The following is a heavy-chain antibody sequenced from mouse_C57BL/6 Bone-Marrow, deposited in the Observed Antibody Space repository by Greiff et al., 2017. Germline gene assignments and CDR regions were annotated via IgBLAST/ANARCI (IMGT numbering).Heavy chain of an antibody. V-gene: IGHV1-81*01. CDR3: ARSGLRYCYGSSS. Sequence: QVQLQQSGAELARPGASVKLSCKASGYTFTSYGISWVKQRTGQGLEWIGEIYPRSGNTYYNEKFKGKATLTADKSSSTAYMELRSLTSEDSAVYFGARSGLRYCYGSSSGGQGTTLTVSS. CDR1: GYTFTSYG. D-gene: IGHD1-1*01. J-gene: IGHJ2*01. CDR2: IYPRSGNT.